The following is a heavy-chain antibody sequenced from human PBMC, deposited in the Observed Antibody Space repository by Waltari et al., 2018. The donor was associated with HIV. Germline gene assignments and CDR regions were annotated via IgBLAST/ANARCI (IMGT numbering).Heavy chain of an antibody. CDR3: ARDQEVVRGYYFGMDV. J-gene: IGHJ6*02. V-gene: IGHV3-7*01. Sequence: EEQLVESGGALVQPGGSLRLSCAASGFTFSSYWMTWVRQAPGKGLGWVANIKYDGSGKYYVDSVKGRFTSSRDNAKMSLYLQMNSLRAEDTAVYYCARDQEVVRGYYFGMDVWGQGTTVTV. CDR1: GFTFSSYW. D-gene: IGHD2-15*01. CDR2: IKYDGSGK.